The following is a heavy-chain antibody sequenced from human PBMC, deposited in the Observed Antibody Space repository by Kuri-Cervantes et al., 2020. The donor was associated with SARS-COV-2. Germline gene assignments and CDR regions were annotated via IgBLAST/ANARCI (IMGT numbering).Heavy chain of an antibody. CDR1: GFTVSSNY. Sequence: GGSLRLSCAASGFTVSSNYMSWVRQAPGKGLEWVSVIYSGGSTYYADSVKGRFTISRDNSKNTLYLQMNSLRAADTAVYYCAREGSSYDSSGYDALDIWGQGTMVTVSS. J-gene: IGHJ3*02. CDR3: AREGSSYDSSGYDALDI. D-gene: IGHD3-22*01. V-gene: IGHV3-53*01. CDR2: IYSGGST.